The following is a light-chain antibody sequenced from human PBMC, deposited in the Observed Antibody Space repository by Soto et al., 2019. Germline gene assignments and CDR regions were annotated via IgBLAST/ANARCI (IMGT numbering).Light chain of an antibody. J-gene: IGKJ2*01. CDR1: QSVSSSY. Sequence: EIVLPQSPGTLSLSPGERATLSCRASQSVSSSYLAWYQQKPGQAPRLRIHGVSTRVTGIPDRFSGSGYGTDFTLTISSLEPEECAVYYCQQYVNSPYIVGQGTKLEIK. CDR3: QQYVNSPYI. CDR2: GVS. V-gene: IGKV3-20*01.